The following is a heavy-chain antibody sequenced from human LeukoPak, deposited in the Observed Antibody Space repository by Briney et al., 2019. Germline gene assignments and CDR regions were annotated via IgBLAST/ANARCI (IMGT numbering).Heavy chain of an antibody. J-gene: IGHJ4*02. Sequence: ASVKASCKPSGYTFTNYDINWVRQATGQGLEWMGWMNPKSGNTGSAQRFLGRVTLTRDTSISTAYMELSSLRSEDTAVYYCARVWGSIDYWGQGTLVTVSS. V-gene: IGHV1-8*01. D-gene: IGHD7-27*01. CDR2: MNPKSGNT. CDR3: ARVWGSIDY. CDR1: GYTFTNYD.